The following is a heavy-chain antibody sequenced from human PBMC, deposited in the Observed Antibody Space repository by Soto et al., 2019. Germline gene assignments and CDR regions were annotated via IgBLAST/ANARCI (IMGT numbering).Heavy chain of an antibody. V-gene: IGHV1-69*02. Sequence: QVQLVQSGAEVKKPGSSVKVSCKASGGTFSSYTISWVRQAPGQGLEWMGRIIPILGIANYARKFQGRVTITADKSTSTAYMELSSMRSEDTAVYYCARVGYYYYGMDVWGQGTTVTVSS. CDR2: IIPILGIA. CDR1: GGTFSSYT. CDR3: ARVGYYYYGMDV. J-gene: IGHJ6*02.